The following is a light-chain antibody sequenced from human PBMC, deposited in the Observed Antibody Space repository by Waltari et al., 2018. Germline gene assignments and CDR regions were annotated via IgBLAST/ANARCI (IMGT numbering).Light chain of an antibody. J-gene: IGKJ1*01. CDR2: AAS. V-gene: IGKV1-39*01. CDR1: QSISTY. Sequence: DIQMTQSPSSLSASVGDRVTIACRASQSISTYLNWYRQKPGKAPMLLIYAASSLQSGVPSRFSGIGSGTDFTLTISNLQPEDFGTYYCQQSYSSPRTFGQGTKVEIK. CDR3: QQSYSSPRT.